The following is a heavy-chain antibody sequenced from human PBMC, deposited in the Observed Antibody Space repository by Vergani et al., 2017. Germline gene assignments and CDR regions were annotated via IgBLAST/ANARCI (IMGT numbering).Heavy chain of an antibody. D-gene: IGHD2-2*02. CDR1: GFTFNSYG. Sequence: QVQLVESGGGVVQPGGSLRLSCAASGFTFNSYGMHWVRQAPGKGLEWVASIRSDESRRYYGDSMEGPFTISRDNSKNTLYLQMNSLRVEDTAVYYCARDRVGSSTSCYSCWYFDLWGRGTLVTVSS. CDR2: IRSDESRR. V-gene: IGHV3-30*02. J-gene: IGHJ2*01. CDR3: ARDRVGSSTSCYSCWYFDL.